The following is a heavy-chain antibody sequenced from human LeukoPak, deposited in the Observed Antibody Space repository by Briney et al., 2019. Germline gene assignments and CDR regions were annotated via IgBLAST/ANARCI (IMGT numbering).Heavy chain of an antibody. CDR3: ARDGNLGYCSSTSCYNGGQYYGMDV. CDR2: IWYDGSNK. Sequence: GSLRLSCAASGFTFSSYGMHWVRQAPGKGLEWVAVIWYDGSNKYYADSVKGRFTISRDNSKNTLYLQMNSLRAEDTAVYYCARDGNLGYCSSTSCYNGGQYYGMDVWGQGTTVTVSS. J-gene: IGHJ6*02. D-gene: IGHD2-2*02. CDR1: GFTFSSYG. V-gene: IGHV3-33*01.